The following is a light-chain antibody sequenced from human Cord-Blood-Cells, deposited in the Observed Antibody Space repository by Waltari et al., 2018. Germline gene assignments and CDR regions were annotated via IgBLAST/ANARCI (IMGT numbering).Light chain of an antibody. CDR2: DAS. Sequence: DIQMTQSPSSLSASVGDRVTITCQASQDISNYLTWYQQKPGKAPKLLIYDASNLETGVPSRFSGSGYGTDFTFTISSLQPEDIATYYCQQYDNLQYTFGQGTKLEIK. J-gene: IGKJ2*01. CDR3: QQYDNLQYT. V-gene: IGKV1-33*01. CDR1: QDISNY.